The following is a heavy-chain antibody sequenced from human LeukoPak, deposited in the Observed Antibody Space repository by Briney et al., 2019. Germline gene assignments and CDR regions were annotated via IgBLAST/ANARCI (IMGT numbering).Heavy chain of an antibody. CDR1: GFTFSNYA. V-gene: IGHV3-23*01. D-gene: IGHD7-27*01. Sequence: PGGSLRLSCAASGFTFSNYAMTWVRQVPGKGLEWISSVSGSGGTTYYADSMKGRFTISRDSSKNTLYLQMNSLRVEDTAVYYCAKDCPLNWGYYFDYWGQGTLVTVSS. CDR3: AKDCPLNWGYYFDY. J-gene: IGHJ4*02. CDR2: VSGSGGTT.